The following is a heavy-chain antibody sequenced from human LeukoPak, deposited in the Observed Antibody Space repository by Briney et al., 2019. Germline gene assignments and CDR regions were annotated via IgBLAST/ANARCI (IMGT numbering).Heavy chain of an antibody. Sequence: GGSLRLSCAASGFTFSSYAMSWVRQAPGKGLEWVSAISGSGGSTYYADSVKGRFTISRDNSKNTLYLQMNSLRAEDTATYYCARGGFCEYFYLHMDRWGKGTTVTGSS. J-gene: IGHJ6*03. CDR1: GFTFSSYA. V-gene: IGHV3-23*01. CDR2: ISGSGGST. CDR3: ARGGFCEYFYLHMDR. D-gene: IGHD2-15*01.